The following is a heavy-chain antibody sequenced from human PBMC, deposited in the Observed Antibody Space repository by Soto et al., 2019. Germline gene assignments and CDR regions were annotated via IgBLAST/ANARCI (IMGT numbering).Heavy chain of an antibody. V-gene: IGHV1-24*01. CDR3: ARATSAARPLGFDD. D-gene: IGHD6-6*01. J-gene: IGHJ4*02. CDR1: GYTLTELS. CDR2: FDPEDGET. Sequence: ASVKVSCKVSGYTLTELSMHWVRQAPGKGLEWMGGFDPEDGETIYAQKFQGRVTMTEDTSTDTAYMELSSLRSEDTAVYYCARATSAARPLGFDDWGQGTLVPVSS.